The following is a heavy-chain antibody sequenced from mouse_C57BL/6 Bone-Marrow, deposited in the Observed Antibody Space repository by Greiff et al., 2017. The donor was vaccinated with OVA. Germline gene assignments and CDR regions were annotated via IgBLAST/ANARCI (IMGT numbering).Heavy chain of an antibody. CDR2: ISYDGSN. CDR3: ARWGYRAWFAY. D-gene: IGHD3-1*01. CDR1: GYSITSGYY. V-gene: IGHV3-6*01. J-gene: IGHJ3*01. Sequence: VQLKESGPGLVKPSQSLSLTCSVTGYSITSGYYWNWIRQFPGNKLEWMGYISYDGSNNYNPSLKNRISITRDTSKNQFFLTLNSVTTEDTATYYCARWGYRAWFAYWGQGTLVTVSA.